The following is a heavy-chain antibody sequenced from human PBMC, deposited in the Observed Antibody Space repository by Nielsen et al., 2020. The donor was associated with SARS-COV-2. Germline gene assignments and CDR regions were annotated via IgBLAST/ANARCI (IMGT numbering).Heavy chain of an antibody. V-gene: IGHV3-53*01. J-gene: IGHJ4*02. CDR3: ARVGQWLGRDYFDY. CDR1: GFTVSSNY. D-gene: IGHD6-19*01. Sequence: GESLKISCAASGFTVSSNYMSWVRQAPGKGLEWVSVIYSGGSTYYADSVKGRFTISRDNSKNTLYLQMNSLRTEDTAVYYCARVGQWLGRDYFDYWGQGTLVTVSS. CDR2: IYSGGST.